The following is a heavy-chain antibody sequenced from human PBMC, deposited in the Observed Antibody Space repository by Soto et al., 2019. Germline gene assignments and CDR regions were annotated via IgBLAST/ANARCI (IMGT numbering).Heavy chain of an antibody. Sequence: ASLKVSCNSSGYTFTSYDINCVRHTTGQGLEWMGWMNPNSGNTGYAQKFQGRVTMTRNTSINTAYMELSSLRSEDTAVYYCARRWSGYYVGYMDVWGKGTPVTVSS. J-gene: IGHJ6*03. V-gene: IGHV1-8*01. CDR3: ARRWSGYYVGYMDV. CDR2: MNPNSGNT. D-gene: IGHD3-3*01. CDR1: GYTFTSYD.